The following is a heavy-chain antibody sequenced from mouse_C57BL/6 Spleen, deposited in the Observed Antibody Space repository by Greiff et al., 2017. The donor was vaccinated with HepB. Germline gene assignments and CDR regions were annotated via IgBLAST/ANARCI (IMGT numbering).Heavy chain of an antibody. J-gene: IGHJ2*01. CDR3: ARFYSNYHYFDY. CDR2: IYPGDGDT. V-gene: IGHV1-82*01. D-gene: IGHD2-5*01. Sequence: QVQLQQSGPELVKPGASVKISCKASGYAFSSSWMNWVKQRPGKGLEWIGRIYPGDGDTNYNGKFKGKATLTADKSSSTAYMQLSSLTSEDSAVYFCARFYSNYHYFDYWGQGTTLTVSS. CDR1: GYAFSSSW.